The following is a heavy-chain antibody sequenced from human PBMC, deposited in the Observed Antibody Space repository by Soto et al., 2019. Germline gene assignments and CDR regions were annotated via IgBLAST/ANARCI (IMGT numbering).Heavy chain of an antibody. Sequence: ASVKVSCKASGGTFSSYTISWVRQAPGQGLEWMGRIIPILGIANYAQKFQGRVTITADKSTSTAYMELSSLRSEDTAVYYCASSDILTGYYTQPFDYWGQGTLVTVSS. V-gene: IGHV1-69*02. D-gene: IGHD3-9*01. CDR3: ASSDILTGYYTQPFDY. CDR2: IIPILGIA. CDR1: GGTFSSYT. J-gene: IGHJ4*02.